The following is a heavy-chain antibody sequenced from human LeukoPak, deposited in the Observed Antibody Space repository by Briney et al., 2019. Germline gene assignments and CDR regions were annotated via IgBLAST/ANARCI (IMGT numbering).Heavy chain of an antibody. D-gene: IGHD6-19*01. Sequence: KPSETLSLTCTVPGGSISSYYWSWIRQPPGKGLEWIGYIYYSGSTNYNPSLKSRVTISVDTSKNPLSLKLSSVTAADTAVYYCARALLAGAGSVDYWAQGTLVTVSS. CDR3: ARALLAGAGSVDY. V-gene: IGHV4-59*01. J-gene: IGHJ4*02. CDR2: IYYSGST. CDR1: GGSISSYY.